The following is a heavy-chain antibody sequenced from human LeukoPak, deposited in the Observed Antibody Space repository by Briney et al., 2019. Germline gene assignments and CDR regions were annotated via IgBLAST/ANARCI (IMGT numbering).Heavy chain of an antibody. CDR3: ARDPGIAAADLSFDY. J-gene: IGHJ4*02. CDR1: GFTFSSYA. D-gene: IGHD6-13*01. V-gene: IGHV3-30*04. Sequence: GGSLRLSCAASGFTFSSYAMHWVRQAPGKGLEWVAVISYDGSNKYYADSVKGRFTISRDNSKNTLYLQMNSLRAEDTAVYYCARDPGIAAADLSFDYWGQGTLVTVSS. CDR2: ISYDGSNK.